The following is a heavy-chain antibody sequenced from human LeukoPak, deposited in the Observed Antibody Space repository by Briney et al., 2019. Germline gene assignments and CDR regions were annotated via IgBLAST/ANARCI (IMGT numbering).Heavy chain of an antibody. D-gene: IGHD3-22*01. CDR3: AKGRPFYDSSGYSFDY. CDR1: GFTFSSYA. Sequence: HAGGSLRLSCAASGFTFSSYAMSWVRQAPGKGLEWVSAISGSGGSTYYADPVKGRFTISRDNSKNTLYLQMNSLRAEDTAVYYCAKGRPFYDSSGYSFDYWGQGTLVTVSS. V-gene: IGHV3-23*01. CDR2: ISGSGGST. J-gene: IGHJ4*02.